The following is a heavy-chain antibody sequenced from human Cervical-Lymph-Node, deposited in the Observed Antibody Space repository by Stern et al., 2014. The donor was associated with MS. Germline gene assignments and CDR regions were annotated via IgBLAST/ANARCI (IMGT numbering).Heavy chain of an antibody. CDR2: ISAYNGNT. CDR3: ARGPYNWNTNPAY. J-gene: IGHJ4*02. D-gene: IGHD1-1*01. CDR1: GYTFTSYG. V-gene: IGHV1-18*04. Sequence: QVRLVQSGAEVKKPGASVKGSCKASGYTFTSYGSSRVRQAPGQGLEGMGWISAYNGNTNYAQKLQGRLTMTTDTSQSQAYMELRSLRSDDTAVYYCARGPYNWNTNPAYWGQGTLVTVSS.